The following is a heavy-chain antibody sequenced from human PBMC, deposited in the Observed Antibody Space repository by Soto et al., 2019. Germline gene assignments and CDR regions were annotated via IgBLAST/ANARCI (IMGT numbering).Heavy chain of an antibody. CDR1: GFTFSDYY. J-gene: IGHJ4*02. D-gene: IGHD2-2*01. CDR2: ISSSSSYT. Sequence: QVQLVESGGGLVKPGGSLRLSCAASGFTFSDYYMSWIRQAPGKGLEWVSYISSSSSYTNYADSVKGRFTISRDNAKNSLYLQMNSLRAEDTAVYYCARVAVGPAAVGYSFDYWGQGTLVTVSS. CDR3: ARVAVGPAAVGYSFDY. V-gene: IGHV3-11*05.